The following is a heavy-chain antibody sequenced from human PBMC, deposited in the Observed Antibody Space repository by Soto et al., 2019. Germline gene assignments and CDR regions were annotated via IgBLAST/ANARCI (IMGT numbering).Heavy chain of an antibody. V-gene: IGHV1-2*04. J-gene: IGHJ6*02. CDR2: INPKSGGT. CDR3: ARGHSTDCSNGLCSFFYNHEMDV. D-gene: IGHD2-8*01. CDR1: GYSFTDYH. Sequence: ASVKVSCKASGYSFTDYHIHWVRQAPGQGLEWLGRINPKSGGTSTAQKFQGWVTMTRDRSISTVYMELTRLRSDDTAVYFCARGHSTDCSNGLCSFFYNHEMDVWG.